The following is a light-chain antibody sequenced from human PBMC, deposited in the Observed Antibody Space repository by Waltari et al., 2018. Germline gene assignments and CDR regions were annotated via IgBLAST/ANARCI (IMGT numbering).Light chain of an antibody. V-gene: IGLV2-8*01. CDR1: SSDVGGYNF. J-gene: IGLJ2*01. Sequence: QSALTQPPSASGSPGQSVTISCTGSSSDVGGYNFVSWHQQHPGKAPKLMIYEVITRPSEVPDRVSGSKAGITASLTVSGLQAEDEADYYCSSYGGYNTPYVFGGGTKLTVL. CDR3: SSYGGYNTPYV. CDR2: EVI.